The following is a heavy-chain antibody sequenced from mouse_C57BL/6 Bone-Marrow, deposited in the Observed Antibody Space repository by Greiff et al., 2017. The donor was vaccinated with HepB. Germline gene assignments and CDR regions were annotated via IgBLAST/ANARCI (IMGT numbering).Heavy chain of an antibody. CDR1: GFTFSDYG. J-gene: IGHJ3*01. CDR3: APEGGFAY. CDR2: ISSGSSTI. V-gene: IGHV5-17*01. Sequence: EVKLMESGGGLVKPGGSLKLSCAASGFTFSDYGMHWVRQAPEKGLEWVAYISSGSSTIYYADTVKGRFTISRDNAKNTLFLQMTSLRSEDTAMYYCAPEGGFAYWGQGTLVTVSA.